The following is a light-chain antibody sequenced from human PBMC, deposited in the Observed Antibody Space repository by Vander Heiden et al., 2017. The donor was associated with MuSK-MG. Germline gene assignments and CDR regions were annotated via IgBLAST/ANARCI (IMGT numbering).Light chain of an antibody. CDR1: NIGSKT. J-gene: IGLJ2*01. CDR3: QVWDSSSDHPVV. Sequence: SYVVTQPPSVSVAPGQTATIPCGGDNIGSKTVHWYQQKPGQAPVLVVYDESDRPSGSPERLSGSNSGNTATLTISRVEAGDEADYYCQVWDSSSDHPVVFGGGTKLTVL. CDR2: DES. V-gene: IGLV3-21*02.